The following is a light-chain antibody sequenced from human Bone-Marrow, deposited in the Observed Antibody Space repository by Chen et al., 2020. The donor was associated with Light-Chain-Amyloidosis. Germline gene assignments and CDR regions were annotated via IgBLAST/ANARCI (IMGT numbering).Light chain of an antibody. CDR1: SSDVGGYNY. CDR2: GVS. CDR3: SSYTSTGTRV. V-gene: IGLV2-14*03. Sequence: QSALTQPASASGSPGPAITISSPGTSSDVGGYNYVSWYQQHPGKAPKLMLYGVSNRPSGISYRFSGSKSGNTASLTISGLQAEDEAHYYCSSYTSTGTRVFGGGTKLTVL. J-gene: IGLJ2*01.